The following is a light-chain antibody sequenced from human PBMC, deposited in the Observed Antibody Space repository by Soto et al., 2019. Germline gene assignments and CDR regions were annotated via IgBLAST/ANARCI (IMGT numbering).Light chain of an antibody. Sequence: EIVLTQSPGTLSLSPGEGATLSCRAIQSVSSSYLAWYQQKPGQAPRLLIYDASSRATGIPDRFSGSGSGTDFTLTISSLQSEDFAVYYCQQYNNWPPITFGQGTRLEIK. CDR1: QSVSSSY. J-gene: IGKJ5*01. CDR3: QQYNNWPPIT. V-gene: IGKV3-20*01. CDR2: DAS.